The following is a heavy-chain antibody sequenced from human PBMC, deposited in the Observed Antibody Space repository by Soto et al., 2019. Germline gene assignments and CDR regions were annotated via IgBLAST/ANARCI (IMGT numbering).Heavy chain of an antibody. CDR1: GFTFSSYG. J-gene: IGHJ5*02. Sequence: GGSLRLSCAASGFTFSSYGMHWVRQAPGKGLEWVAVISYDGSNKYYADSVKGRFTISRDNSKNTLYLQMNSLRAEDTAVYYCAKEEWEFLNWFDPWGQGTLVTVSS. V-gene: IGHV3-30*18. CDR3: AKEEWEFLNWFDP. D-gene: IGHD1-26*01. CDR2: ISYDGSNK.